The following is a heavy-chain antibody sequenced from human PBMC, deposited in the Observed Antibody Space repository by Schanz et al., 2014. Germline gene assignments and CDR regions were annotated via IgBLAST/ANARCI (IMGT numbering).Heavy chain of an antibody. CDR1: GFTVSSNY. CDR2: IYSGGST. V-gene: IGHV3-53*01. D-gene: IGHD6-19*01. Sequence: EVQLVESGGGLIQPGGSLRLSCAASGFTVSSNYMSWVRQAPGKGLEWVAVIYSGGSTFYTDSVKGRFTISRDNSKNTLYLQMNSLIAEDTAVYYCAKCIGCYGRYAFDIWGQGTMVTVSS. J-gene: IGHJ3*02. CDR3: AKCIGCYGRYAFDI.